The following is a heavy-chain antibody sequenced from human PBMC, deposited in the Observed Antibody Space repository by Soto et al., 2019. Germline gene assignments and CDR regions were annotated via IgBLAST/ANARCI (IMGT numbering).Heavy chain of an antibody. CDR3: ARDRSTIYGVVTPIDY. Sequence: GGSLRLSCAVSGFTFSPYSMNWVRQAPGKGLEWISYISSGGDTIYYADSVRGRFTVSRDNTKNSLYLQMDSLRDEDTAVYYCARDRSTIYGVVTPIDYWGQGTLVTVSS. CDR2: ISSGGDTI. CDR1: GFTFSPYS. J-gene: IGHJ4*02. V-gene: IGHV3-48*02. D-gene: IGHD3-3*01.